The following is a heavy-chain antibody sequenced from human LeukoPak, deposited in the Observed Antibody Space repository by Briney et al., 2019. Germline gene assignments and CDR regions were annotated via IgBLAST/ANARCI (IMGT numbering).Heavy chain of an antibody. CDR3: ATRYGDPPVPQVPDAFDI. V-gene: IGHV7-4-1*02. Sequence: ASVKVSCKASGCTFTTYAINWVRQAPGQGLEWMGWINTNTGNPTFAQGFTGRFVFSLDTSVSTAYLQISSLKAEDTAVYYCATRYGDPPVPQVPDAFDIWGQGTMVIVSS. CDR1: GCTFTTYA. D-gene: IGHD4-17*01. J-gene: IGHJ3*02. CDR2: INTNTGNP.